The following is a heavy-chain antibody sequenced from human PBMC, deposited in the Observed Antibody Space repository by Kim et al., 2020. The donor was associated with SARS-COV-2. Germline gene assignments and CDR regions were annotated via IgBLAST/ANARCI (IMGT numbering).Heavy chain of an antibody. CDR1: GGSISSSSYY. CDR3: AITYEHLTDNWFDP. J-gene: IGHJ5*02. Sequence: SETLSLTCTVSGGSISSSSYYWGWIRQPPGQGLVWIGSIYYSGSTYYNPSLKSRVTISADTSKNQFSLKLSSVTAADTAVYYCAITYEHLTDNWFDPWGQGTLVTVSS. CDR2: IYYSGST. D-gene: IGHD3-9*01. V-gene: IGHV4-39*01.